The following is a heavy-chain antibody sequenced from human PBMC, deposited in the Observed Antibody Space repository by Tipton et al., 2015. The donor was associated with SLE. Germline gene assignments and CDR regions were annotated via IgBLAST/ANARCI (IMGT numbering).Heavy chain of an antibody. V-gene: IGHV3-33*08. CDR3: ARSPWELPSSFDY. Sequence: RSLRLSCAASGFTFSSYGMHWVRQAPGKGLEWVAVIWYDGSKKYYADSVKGRFTISRDNAKNSLYLQMNSLRAEDTAVYYCARSPWELPSSFDYWGQGTLVTVSS. D-gene: IGHD1-26*01. J-gene: IGHJ4*02. CDR1: GFTFSSYG. CDR2: IWYDGSKK.